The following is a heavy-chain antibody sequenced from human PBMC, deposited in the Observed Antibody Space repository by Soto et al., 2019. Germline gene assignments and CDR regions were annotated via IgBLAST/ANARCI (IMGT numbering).Heavy chain of an antibody. CDR3: AADYLRLNSLNGHYYSFGMDG. CDR1: GITFTTYA. V-gene: IGHV3-23*01. Sequence: GGSLRLSCAASGITFTTYAMTWVRQAPGKGLEWVSTVAANVSNRHYADFAKGRFTISRDNSKNTLSLQMNSLTVEDTAVYYCAADYLRLNSLNGHYYSFGMDGWGHGTAVSVTS. D-gene: IGHD2-8*01. CDR2: VAANVSNR. J-gene: IGHJ6*02.